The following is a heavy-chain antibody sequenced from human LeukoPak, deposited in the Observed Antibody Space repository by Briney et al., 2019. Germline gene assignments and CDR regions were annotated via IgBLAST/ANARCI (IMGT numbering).Heavy chain of an antibody. Sequence: PSETLSLTCAVSGYSISSGYYWGWIRQPPGKGLEWIGSIYHSGSTYYNPSLRSRVTISVDTSKNRFSLKLSSVTAADTAVYYCARDYDSSGYSVGYWGQGTLVTVSS. CDR3: ARDYDSSGYSVGY. D-gene: IGHD3-22*01. V-gene: IGHV4-38-2*02. CDR2: IYHSGST. J-gene: IGHJ4*02. CDR1: GYSISSGYY.